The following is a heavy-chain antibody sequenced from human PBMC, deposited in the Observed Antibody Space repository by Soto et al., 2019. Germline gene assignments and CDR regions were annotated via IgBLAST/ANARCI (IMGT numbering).Heavy chain of an antibody. D-gene: IGHD3-16*01. CDR3: TRLGYDYVWGSQDY. V-gene: IGHV3-73*01. Sequence: HPGGSLRLSCAASGFTFSGSAMHWVRQASGKGLEWVGRIRSKANSYATAYAASVKGRFTISRDDSKNTAYLQMNSLKTEDTAVYYCTRLGYDYVWGSQDYWGQGTLVTVSS. CDR2: IRSKANSYAT. CDR1: GFTFSGSA. J-gene: IGHJ4*02.